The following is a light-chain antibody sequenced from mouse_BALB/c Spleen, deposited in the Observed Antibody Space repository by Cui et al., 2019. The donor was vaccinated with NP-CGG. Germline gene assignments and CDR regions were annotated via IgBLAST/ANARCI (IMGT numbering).Light chain of an antibody. J-gene: IGLJ1*01. Sequence: QSVVPQESAFTTSPGEPVTLTCRSSTGAVTTSNYANWVQEKPDHLFTGLIGNTNNRAPGVPARFSGSLIGDKAALTITGAQTEDEAIYFCALWYSNHWMFGGGTKLTVL. CDR3: ALWYSNHWM. V-gene: IGLV1*01. CDR2: NTN. CDR1: TGAVTTSNY.